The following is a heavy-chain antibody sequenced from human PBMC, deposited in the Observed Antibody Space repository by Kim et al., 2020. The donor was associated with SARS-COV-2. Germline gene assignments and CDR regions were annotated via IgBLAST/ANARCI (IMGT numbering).Heavy chain of an antibody. Sequence: SVKVSCKASGGTFSSYAISWVRQAPGQGLEWMGGIIPIFGTANYAQKFQGRVTITADKSTSTAYMELSSLRSEDTAVYYCARDMDSSGYYDYWGQGTLVTVSS. V-gene: IGHV1-69*06. J-gene: IGHJ4*02. CDR2: IIPIFGTA. CDR1: GGTFSSYA. D-gene: IGHD3-22*01. CDR3: ARDMDSSGYYDY.